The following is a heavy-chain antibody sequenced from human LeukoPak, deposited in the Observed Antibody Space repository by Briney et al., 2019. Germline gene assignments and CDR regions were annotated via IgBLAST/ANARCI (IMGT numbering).Heavy chain of an antibody. Sequence: GRSLRPSCAASGFTFSSYAMHWVRQAPGKGLEWVAVISYGGNNEYYADSVKGRFTISRDNSKNTLYLQMNSLRTEDTAVYYCARPFHKFFDYWGQGTLVTVSS. CDR3: ARPFHKFFDY. J-gene: IGHJ4*02. V-gene: IGHV3-30-3*01. CDR2: ISYGGNNE. CDR1: GFTFSSYA. D-gene: IGHD3-3*02.